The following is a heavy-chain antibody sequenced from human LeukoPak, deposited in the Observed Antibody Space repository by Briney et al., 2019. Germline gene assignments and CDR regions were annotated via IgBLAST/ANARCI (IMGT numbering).Heavy chain of an antibody. J-gene: IGHJ4*02. CDR2: INSWSSLI. D-gene: IGHD4-11*01. Sequence: GGSLRLSCAASGFTFSSYHMNWVRQAPGKGLEWISYINSWSSLIYYADSVKGRSAISRDNAKSSLYLQMNSLTAEDTAVYYCARVWQDYSNADYWGQGTLVTISS. V-gene: IGHV3-48*01. CDR1: GFTFSSYH. CDR3: ARVWQDYSNADY.